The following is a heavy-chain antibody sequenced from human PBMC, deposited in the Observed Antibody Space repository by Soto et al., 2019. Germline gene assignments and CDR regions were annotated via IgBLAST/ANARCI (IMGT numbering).Heavy chain of an antibody. CDR3: ARCPSDYGMDV. V-gene: IGHV1-8*01. J-gene: IGHJ6*02. Sequence: GASVKGYCKASGYTFTSYDINWVRQATGQGLEWMGWMNPNSGNTGYAQKFQGRVTMTRNTSISTAYMELSSLRSEDTAVYYCARCPSDYGMDVWGQGTTVTVSS. CDR2: MNPNSGNT. CDR1: GYTFTSYD.